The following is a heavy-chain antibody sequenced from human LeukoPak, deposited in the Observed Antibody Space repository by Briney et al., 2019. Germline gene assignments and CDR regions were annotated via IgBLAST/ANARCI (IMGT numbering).Heavy chain of an antibody. CDR1: GGSISSGSYY. CDR3: AREGPIVPAAMGWFDP. Sequence: SQTLSLTCTVSGGSISSGSYYWSWIRQPAGKGLEWIGRIYTSGSTNYNPSLKSRVTISVDTSKNQFSPKLSSVTAADTAVYYCAREGPIVPAAMGWFDPWGQGTLVTVSS. CDR2: IYTSGST. V-gene: IGHV4-61*02. D-gene: IGHD2-2*01. J-gene: IGHJ5*02.